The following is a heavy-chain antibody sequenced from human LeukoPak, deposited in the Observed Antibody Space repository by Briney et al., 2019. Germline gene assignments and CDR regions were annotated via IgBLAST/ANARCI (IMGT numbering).Heavy chain of an antibody. CDR2: IKQDGSES. CDR3: AKDSYSKGDY. D-gene: IGHD4-11*01. Sequence: PGGSLRLSCAASGFSFSNYWMSCVRQAPGKGLEWVANIKQDGSESYYVGSVKGRFTISRDNAKNSLYLQMNSLRAEDTAVYYCAKDSYSKGDYWGQGTLVTVSS. V-gene: IGHV3-7*03. J-gene: IGHJ4*02. CDR1: GFSFSNYW.